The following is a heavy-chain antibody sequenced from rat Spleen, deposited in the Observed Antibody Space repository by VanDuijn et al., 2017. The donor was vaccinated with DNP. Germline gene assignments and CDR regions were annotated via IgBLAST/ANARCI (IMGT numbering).Heavy chain of an antibody. Sequence: QVRLRESGPGLVQPSHTLSLTCTVSGFSLTSYAVSWVRQPPGKGLEWVAAMSSGENTYYTPALKSRLSISRDTSKSQVFLKMNSLQTEDTAIYFCTRVLYNGYQRHYWSFDFWGPGTMVTVSS. J-gene: IGHJ1*01. CDR3: TRVLYNGYQRHYWSFDF. V-gene: IGHV2S12*01. CDR1: GFSLTSYA. CDR2: MSSGENT. D-gene: IGHD1-6*01.